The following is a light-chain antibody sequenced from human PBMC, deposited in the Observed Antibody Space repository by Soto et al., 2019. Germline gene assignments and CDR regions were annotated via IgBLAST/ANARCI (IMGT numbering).Light chain of an antibody. CDR3: QQVESYPSP. CDR2: AAS. V-gene: IGKV1-9*01. J-gene: IGKJ4*01. CDR1: QGISSF. Sequence: IQLNKTPASLSAYVGDRVTITCRASQGISSFLAWYQQKPGKAPKLLIYAASSLQSGVPSRFSGSGFGTDFTLTITSLQPEDFATYYCQQVESYPSPFGGGTKVDIK.